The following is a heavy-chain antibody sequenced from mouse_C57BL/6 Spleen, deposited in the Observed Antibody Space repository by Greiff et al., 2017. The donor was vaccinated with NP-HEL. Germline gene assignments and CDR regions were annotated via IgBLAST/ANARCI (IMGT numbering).Heavy chain of an antibody. CDR1: GYSITSGYY. J-gene: IGHJ2*01. CDR2: ISYDGSN. Sequence: EVQLQESGPGLVKPSQSLSLTCSVTGYSITSGYYWNWIRQFPGNKLEWMGYISYDGSNNYNPSLKNRISITRDTSKNQFFLKLNSVTTEDTATYYCATDRDYFDDWGQGTTLTVSS. D-gene: IGHD2-14*01. V-gene: IGHV3-6*01. CDR3: ATDRDYFDD.